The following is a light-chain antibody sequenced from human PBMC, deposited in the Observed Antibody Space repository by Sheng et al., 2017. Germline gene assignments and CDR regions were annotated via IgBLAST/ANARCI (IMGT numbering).Light chain of an antibody. CDR1: QDILKF. Sequence: DIQMTQSPSSLSPSVGGRVTITCQASQDILKFLNWFQQKPGKAPKLLIYGASNLETGVPSRFNGGASGTDFTFTITSLQPEDVATYYCQQYYSLPYTFGQGTKLEIK. CDR2: GAS. J-gene: IGKJ2*01. CDR3: QQYYSLPYT. V-gene: IGKV1-33*01.